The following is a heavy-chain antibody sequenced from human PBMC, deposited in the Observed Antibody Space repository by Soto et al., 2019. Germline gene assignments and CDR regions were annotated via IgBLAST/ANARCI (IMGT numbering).Heavy chain of an antibody. D-gene: IGHD3-3*01. CDR3: ARDRFRVLRFLEWSGGNEFDY. Sequence: QVQLVQSGAEVKKPGASVKVSCKASGYTFTSYGISWVRQAPGQGLEWMGWISAYNGNTNYAQKLQGRVTMTTDTSTSTAYMELRSLRSDDTAVYYCARDRFRVLRFLEWSGGNEFDYWGQGTLVTVSS. J-gene: IGHJ4*02. CDR2: ISAYNGNT. V-gene: IGHV1-18*01. CDR1: GYTFTSYG.